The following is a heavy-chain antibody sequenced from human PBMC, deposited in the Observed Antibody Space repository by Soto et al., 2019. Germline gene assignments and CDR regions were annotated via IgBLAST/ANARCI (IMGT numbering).Heavy chain of an antibody. J-gene: IGHJ4*02. CDR1: GFTFSSYG. CDR2: ISYDGSNK. CDR3: ANSYDSSGFHGY. Sequence: QVQLVESGGGVVQPGRSLRLSCAASGFTFSSYGMHWVRQAPGKGLEWVAVISYDGSNKYYADSVKGRFTISRDNSKNTLYLQMNSLRAEDTAVYYCANSYDSSGFHGYWGQGTLVTVSS. V-gene: IGHV3-30*18. D-gene: IGHD3-22*01.